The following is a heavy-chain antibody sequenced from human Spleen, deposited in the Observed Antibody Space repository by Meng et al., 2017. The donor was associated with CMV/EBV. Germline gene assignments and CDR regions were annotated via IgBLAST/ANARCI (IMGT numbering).Heavy chain of an antibody. V-gene: IGHV1-2*02. Sequence: ASVKVSCKASGYTFIDYYMHWVRQAPGHGLEWMGWINPNSGGTNYAQKFQGRVTMTRDTSLSTAYMELSSLRSDDTAVYYCARDRDTLVFGVITLSPGDYWGQGTLVTVSS. J-gene: IGHJ4*02. CDR1: GYTFIDYY. D-gene: IGHD3-3*01. CDR2: INPNSGGT. CDR3: ARDRDTLVFGVITLSPGDY.